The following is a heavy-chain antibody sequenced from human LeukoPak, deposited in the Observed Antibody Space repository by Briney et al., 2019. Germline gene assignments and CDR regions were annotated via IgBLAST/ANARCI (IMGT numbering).Heavy chain of an antibody. CDR3: ARDIAAAGAYFDY. D-gene: IGHD6-13*01. Sequence: PSETLSLTCTVSGGSISSYYWSWIRQPPGKGLEWIGYIYYSGSTNYNPSLKRRVTISVDTSKNQFSLKLSSVTAADTAVYYCARDIAAAGAYFDYWGQGTLVTVSS. J-gene: IGHJ4*02. CDR2: IYYSGST. V-gene: IGHV4-59*01. CDR1: GGSISSYY.